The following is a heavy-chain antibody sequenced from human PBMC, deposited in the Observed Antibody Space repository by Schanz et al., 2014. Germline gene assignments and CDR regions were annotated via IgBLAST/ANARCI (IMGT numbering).Heavy chain of an antibody. Sequence: VQLVESGGGLVKPGGSLRLSCAASGFTFSDSWMHWVRQAPGKGLVWVSRTSNDGSFTTFADSVKGRFTISRDNAKNTLYLQMNSLRAEDTAIYYCAKDMARGGYNWVFDSWGQGTLVTVSS. CDR2: TSNDGSFT. V-gene: IGHV3-74*01. CDR3: AKDMARGGYNWVFDS. J-gene: IGHJ4*02. D-gene: IGHD5-12*01. CDR1: GFTFSDSW.